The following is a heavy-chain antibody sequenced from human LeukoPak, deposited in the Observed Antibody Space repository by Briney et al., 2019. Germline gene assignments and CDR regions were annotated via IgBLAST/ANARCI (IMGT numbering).Heavy chain of an antibody. D-gene: IGHD3-3*01. V-gene: IGHV4-4*02. Sequence: PSETLSLTCAVSGGSISSSNWWSWVRQPPGKGLEWIGEINHSGSTNYNPSLKSRVTISVDTSKNQFSLKLSSVTAADTAVYYCARGPRRHSYDFWSGYSRVGAFDIWGQGTMVTVSS. CDR1: GGSISSSNW. J-gene: IGHJ3*02. CDR3: ARGPRRHSYDFWSGYSRVGAFDI. CDR2: INHSGST.